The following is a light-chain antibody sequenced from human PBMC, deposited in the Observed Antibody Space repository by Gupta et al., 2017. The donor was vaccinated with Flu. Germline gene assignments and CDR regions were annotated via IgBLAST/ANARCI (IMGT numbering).Light chain of an antibody. CDR1: ALPKQY. Sequence: GQTARITCSGDALPKQYASWYQQTPGQAPVLVIYNDSERPSGIPERFSGSSSGTTVTFTISGVQAEDEADYYCQSADSSGTSWVFGGGTKLTVL. J-gene: IGLJ3*02. CDR2: NDS. V-gene: IGLV3-25*03. CDR3: QSADSSGTSWV.